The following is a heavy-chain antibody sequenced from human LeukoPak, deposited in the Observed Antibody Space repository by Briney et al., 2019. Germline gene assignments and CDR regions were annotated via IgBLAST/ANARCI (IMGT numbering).Heavy chain of an antibody. CDR1: GFTLSSLG. Sequence: PGGSLTLSCAASGFTLSSLGMQCARHAPGKGLEWVAVISYDVNNRYYAASVKGRFTISRDNSKNTLYLQMNSLRVEDTAAYYCAKYLSVKGPPYALEVWGQGTTVTVSS. V-gene: IGHV3-30*18. J-gene: IGHJ6*02. CDR2: ISYDVNNR. CDR3: AKYLSVKGPPYALEV.